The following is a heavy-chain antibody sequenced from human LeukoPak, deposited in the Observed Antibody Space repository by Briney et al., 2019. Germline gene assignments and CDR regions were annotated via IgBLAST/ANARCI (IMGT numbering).Heavy chain of an antibody. J-gene: IGHJ4*02. CDR1: GFTFATYW. D-gene: IGHD3-10*01. CDR2: INQDGTEK. CDR3: VKVAKYYYGSETYYFFEH. V-gene: IGHV3-7*01. Sequence: PGESLRLSCAASGFTFATYWMSWVRQLPGKGLEWVANINQDGTEKYYVDSVKGRFTISRDNAKNSLDLQMNSLRVEDTGIYYCVKVAKYYYGSETYYFFEHWGQGTPITAS.